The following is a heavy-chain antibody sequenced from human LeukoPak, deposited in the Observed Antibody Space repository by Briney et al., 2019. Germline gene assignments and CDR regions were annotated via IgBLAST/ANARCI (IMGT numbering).Heavy chain of an antibody. CDR1: GGSISSSSYY. V-gene: IGHV4-39*07. CDR3: ARARSGSGWYWFDP. CDR2: IYYSGST. J-gene: IGHJ5*02. Sequence: PSETLSLTCTVSGGSISSSSYYWGWIRQPPGKGLEWIGSIYYSGSTYYNPSLKSRVTILVDTSKNQFSLKLSSVTAADTAVYYCARARSGSGWYWFDPWGQGTLVIVSS. D-gene: IGHD6-19*01.